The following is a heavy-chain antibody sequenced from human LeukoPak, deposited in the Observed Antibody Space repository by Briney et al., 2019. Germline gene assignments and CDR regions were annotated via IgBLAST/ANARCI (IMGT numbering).Heavy chain of an antibody. Sequence: PSETLSLTCTVSGGSISSYYWGWIRQPPGEGLEWIGTFYYSGSMYYNPSLKSRVTISVDTSKNQLSLKLSSVTAADTAVYYCARQDYGSGSYPFDYWGQGTLVTVSS. J-gene: IGHJ4*02. CDR3: ARQDYGSGSYPFDY. D-gene: IGHD3-10*01. V-gene: IGHV4-39*01. CDR2: FYYSGSM. CDR1: GGSISSYY.